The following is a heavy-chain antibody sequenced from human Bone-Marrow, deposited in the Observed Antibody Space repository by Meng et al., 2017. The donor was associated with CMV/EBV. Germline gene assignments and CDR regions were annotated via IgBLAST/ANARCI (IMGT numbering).Heavy chain of an antibody. J-gene: IGHJ6*02. V-gene: IGHV3-74*01. CDR3: AKDGYSSSTYYYYGMDV. CDR2: INSDGSST. D-gene: IGHD6-6*01. CDR1: GFTFSSYW. Sequence: GESLKISCAASGFTFSSYWMHWVRQAPGKGLVWVSRINSDGSSTSYADSVKGRFTISRDNAKNTLYLQMNSLRAEDTAVYYCAKDGYSSSTYYYYGMDVWGQGTTVTVSS.